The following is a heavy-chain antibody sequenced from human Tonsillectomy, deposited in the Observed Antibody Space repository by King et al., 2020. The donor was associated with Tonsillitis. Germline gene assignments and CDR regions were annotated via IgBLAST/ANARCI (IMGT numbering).Heavy chain of an antibody. V-gene: IGHV1-69*01. CDR3: ARLVSLDAVDS. CDR1: GGSFRSYV. CDR2: IIPMYGTT. Sequence: QLVQSGAEVKKPGSSVKVSCKASGGSFRSYVTSWVRQAPGQGLEWMGGIIPMYGTTYYAQRFQDRVTITADESTSTAYMELSSLTSEDTAVYYCARLVSLDAVDSWGQGTKVTVSS. J-gene: IGHJ3*02. D-gene: IGHD2-8*01.